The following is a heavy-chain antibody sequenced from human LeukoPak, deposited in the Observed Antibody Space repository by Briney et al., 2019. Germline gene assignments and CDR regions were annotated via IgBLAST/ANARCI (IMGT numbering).Heavy chain of an antibody. V-gene: IGHV3-30*02. D-gene: IGHD1-26*01. CDR2: IRYDGNNK. CDR1: GFIFSSYG. Sequence: GGSLRLSCAASGFIFSSYGMHWVRQAPGKGLEWVAFIRYDGNNKYYADSVEGRFTISRDNSKNTLYLQMNSLRAEDTAVYYCAGVGATGAFDHWGQGTLVTVSS. CDR3: AGVGATGAFDH. J-gene: IGHJ4*02.